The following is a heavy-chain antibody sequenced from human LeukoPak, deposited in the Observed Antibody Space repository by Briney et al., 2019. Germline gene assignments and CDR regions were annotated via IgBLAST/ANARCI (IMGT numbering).Heavy chain of an antibody. J-gene: IGHJ5*02. CDR1: GFTFSSYA. D-gene: IGHD3-3*01. V-gene: IGHV3-23*01. CDR3: AKQEIYDFWSGYYSNWFDP. CDR2: ISGSGGST. Sequence: PGGSLRLXCAASGFTFSSYAMSWVRQAPGKGLEWVSAISGSGGSTYYADSVKGRFTISRDNSKNTLYLQMNSLRAEDTAVYYCAKQEIYDFWSGYYSNWFDPWGQGTLVTVSS.